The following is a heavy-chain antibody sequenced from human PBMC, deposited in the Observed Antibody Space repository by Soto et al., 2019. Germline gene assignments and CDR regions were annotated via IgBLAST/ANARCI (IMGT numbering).Heavy chain of an antibody. Sequence: PGGPLRLSWAAAGFTFIDHDGSCILQAPGKGLEWVSYISSSGSTIYYADSVKGRFTISRDNAKNSLYLQMNSLRAEDTAVYYCARGPFYSSSWLDYWGQGALVTVSS. CDR3: ARGPFYSSSWLDY. D-gene: IGHD6-13*01. J-gene: IGHJ4*02. V-gene: IGHV3-11*01. CDR1: GFTFIDHD. CDR2: ISSSGSTI.